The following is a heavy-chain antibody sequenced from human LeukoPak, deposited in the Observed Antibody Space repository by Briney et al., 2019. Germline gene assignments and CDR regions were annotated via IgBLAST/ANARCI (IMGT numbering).Heavy chain of an antibody. Sequence: SQTLSLTCAVSGGSISSGGYSWSWIRQPPGKGLEWIGYIYHSGSTYYNPSLKSRVTISVDRSKNQFSLKLSSVTAADTAVYYCARAGGGYCSGGSCYPYYFDYWGQGTLVTVSS. V-gene: IGHV4-30-2*01. CDR1: GGSISSGGYS. CDR3: ARAGGGYCSGGSCYPYYFDY. D-gene: IGHD2-15*01. J-gene: IGHJ4*02. CDR2: IYHSGST.